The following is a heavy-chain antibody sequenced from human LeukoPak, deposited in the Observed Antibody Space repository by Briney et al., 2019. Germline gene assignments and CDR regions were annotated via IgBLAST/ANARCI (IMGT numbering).Heavy chain of an antibody. Sequence: GGSLRLSCAASGFTFSSYGMHWVRQAPGKGLEWVAFIRYDGSNKYYADSVKGRFTISRDNSKNTLYLQMNSLRAEDTAIYYCAKESRDSSIFYNAFHIWGQGTMVTVSS. CDR3: AKESRDSSIFYNAFHI. D-gene: IGHD6-13*01. CDR2: IRYDGSNK. CDR1: GFTFSSYG. J-gene: IGHJ3*02. V-gene: IGHV3-30*02.